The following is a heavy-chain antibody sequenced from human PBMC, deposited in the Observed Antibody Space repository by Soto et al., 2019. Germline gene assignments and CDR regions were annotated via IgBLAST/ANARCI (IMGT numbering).Heavy chain of an antibody. V-gene: IGHV1-2*04. CDR3: ARGDSTDCSNGVCSFFYNHDMDV. D-gene: IGHD2-8*01. CDR1: GYSFTDYH. CDR2: INPKSGGT. Sequence: GASVKVSCKASGYSFTDYHIHWVRQAPGQGLEWLGRINPKSGGTSTAQKFQGWVTMTTDTSISTASMELTRLTSDDTAIDYCARGDSTDCSNGVCSFFYNHDMDVWGQGTTVTVSS. J-gene: IGHJ6*02.